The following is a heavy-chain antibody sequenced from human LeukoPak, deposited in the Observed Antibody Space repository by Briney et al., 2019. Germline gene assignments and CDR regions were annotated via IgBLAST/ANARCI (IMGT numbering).Heavy chain of an antibody. V-gene: IGHV4-34*01. CDR3: ARAGYSYGYVDY. CDR1: GGSFSGYY. J-gene: IGHJ4*02. CDR2: INHSGST. D-gene: IGHD5-18*01. Sequence: KTSETLSLTCAVYGGSFSGYYWSWIRQPPGKGLEWIGEINHSGSTNYNPSLKSRVTISVDRSKNQFSLKLSSVTAADTAVYYCARAGYSYGYVDYWGQGTLVTVSS.